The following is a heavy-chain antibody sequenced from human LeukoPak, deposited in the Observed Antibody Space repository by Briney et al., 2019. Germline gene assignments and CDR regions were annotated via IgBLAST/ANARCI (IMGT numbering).Heavy chain of an antibody. Sequence: PSEALSLTCIDSRDSLSTDYWSWIRQPPGKGRECIGYIYYSGNTDYNPSLKRRVTISVDTPKNQFSLKLSSVTAADTAIYYCARSSRSATLLTTNCFDPWGQGTLVTVSS. J-gene: IGHJ5*02. D-gene: IGHD3-9*01. CDR2: IYYSGNT. CDR3: ARSSRSATLLTTNCFDP. V-gene: IGHV4-59*01. CDR1: RDSLSTDY.